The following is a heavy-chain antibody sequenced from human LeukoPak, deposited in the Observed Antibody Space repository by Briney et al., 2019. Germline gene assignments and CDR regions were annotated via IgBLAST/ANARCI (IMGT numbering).Heavy chain of an antibody. CDR2: ISSSTTTI. V-gene: IGHV3-48*01. CDR3: ARDNPAGY. CDR1: GFTFSSYA. J-gene: IGHJ4*02. Sequence: GGSPRLSCAASGFTFSSYAMNWVRQAPGKGLEWVSYISSSTTTIYYADSVKGRFTISGDNAKNSLYLQMNSLRVEDTAMYYCARDNPAGYWGQGTLVTVSS.